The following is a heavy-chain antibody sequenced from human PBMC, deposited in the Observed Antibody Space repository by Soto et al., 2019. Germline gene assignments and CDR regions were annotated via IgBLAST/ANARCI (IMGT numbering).Heavy chain of an antibody. Sequence: VSSTASGCTFSSYAISWVRQAPGQGLEWMGGIIPIFGTANYAQKFQGRVTISRDNSKKTLYLEMNSLRAEDTAVYYCAKWRSSWTNYYYYYGMDVWGQGATVTVSS. CDR2: IIPIFGTA. D-gene: IGHD6-13*01. J-gene: IGHJ6*02. CDR3: AKWRSSWTNYYYYYGMDV. V-gene: IGHV1-69*05. CDR1: GCTFSSYA.